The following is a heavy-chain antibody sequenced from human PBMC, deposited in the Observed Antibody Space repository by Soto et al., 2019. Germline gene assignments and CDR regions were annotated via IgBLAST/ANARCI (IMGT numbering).Heavy chain of an antibody. J-gene: IGHJ4*02. CDR1: GFSFSEYE. Sequence: EVQLAESGGGLIQPGGSLRLSCAASGFSFSEYEMNWVRQAPGQGLEWVSYINQFGKIIYYADSVKGRFTISRDDAKNSLYLHMNSLRVEDTALYYCARAAWSDEGWDHWGQRTQVTVSS. CDR2: INQFGKII. D-gene: IGHD1-1*01. V-gene: IGHV3-48*03. CDR3: ARAAWSDEGWDH.